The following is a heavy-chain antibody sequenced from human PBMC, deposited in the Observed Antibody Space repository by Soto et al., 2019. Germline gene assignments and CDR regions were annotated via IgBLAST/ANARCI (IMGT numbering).Heavy chain of an antibody. D-gene: IGHD1-26*01. J-gene: IGHJ4*02. Sequence: GGSLRLSCAGSGFTFSSYALSWVRQAPGEGLEWVSGASGGGGGTYYADSVKGRFTISRDNSKNTLYLQMNSLRAEDTAIYYCAKLSGTYYYYWGPGTLVTVSS. CDR3: AKLSGTYYYY. CDR2: ASGGGGGT. CDR1: GFTFSSYA. V-gene: IGHV3-23*01.